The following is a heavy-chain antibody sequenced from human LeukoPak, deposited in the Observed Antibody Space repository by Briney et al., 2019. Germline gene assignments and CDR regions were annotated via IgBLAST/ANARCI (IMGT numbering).Heavy chain of an antibody. V-gene: IGHV4-59*01. CDR3: ARDLRSSGWYVFDH. D-gene: IGHD6-19*01. Sequence: SETLSLTCTVSGSGGSISNYYWSWIRQPPGKGLEWFGYIYYSGSTNHNPSLKSRVTMSVDTSKNQLSLKLSSVTAADTAVYYCARDLRSSGWYVFDHWGRGTLVTVSS. CDR1: GSGGSISNYY. J-gene: IGHJ4*02. CDR2: IYYSGST.